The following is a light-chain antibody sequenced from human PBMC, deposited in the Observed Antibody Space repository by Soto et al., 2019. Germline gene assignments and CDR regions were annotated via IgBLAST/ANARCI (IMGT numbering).Light chain of an antibody. Sequence: QSVLTQPPSVSGSPGQSVTISCTGTSSDVGGYNRVSWYQQPPGKAPKLLIYDVSNRPSGGSTRFSRSKSGNTASLTISGLQAEDEADYYCTSYATGSAYVFGPGTKLTVL. CDR3: TSYATGSAYV. CDR2: DVS. CDR1: SSDVGGYNR. V-gene: IGLV2-18*02. J-gene: IGLJ1*01.